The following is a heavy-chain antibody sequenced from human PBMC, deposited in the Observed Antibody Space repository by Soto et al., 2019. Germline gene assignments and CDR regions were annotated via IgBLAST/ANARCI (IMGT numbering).Heavy chain of an antibody. D-gene: IGHD4-17*01. V-gene: IGHV3-23*01. CDR1: GFTFSSYV. CDR2: ITGSGGST. CDR3: AKPYGGYHSGSGYFGL. Sequence: EVRLLESGGDLAQPGGSLRLSCAASGFTFSSYVMAWVRQAPGKGLEWVSSITGSGGSTYYADCVKGRLTVSRDNSKDTLFWQMTSLGAEDTAIYYCAKPYGGYHSGSGYFGLWGRGTLLTVSS. J-gene: IGHJ2*01.